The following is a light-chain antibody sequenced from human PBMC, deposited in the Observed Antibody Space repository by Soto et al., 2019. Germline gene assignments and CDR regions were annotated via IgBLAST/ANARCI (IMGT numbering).Light chain of an antibody. Sequence: EIVLTQAPGTLSVSPGERATVSCTSSQSLRSNFLAWYQQKPGQAPRLLIYDASSRAAGIPDRFSGSGSGTDFTLTITRLEPEDFAVYHCQQYDGSPRTFGQGTKVDIK. CDR3: QQYDGSPRT. CDR2: DAS. CDR1: QSLRSNF. J-gene: IGKJ1*01. V-gene: IGKV3-20*01.